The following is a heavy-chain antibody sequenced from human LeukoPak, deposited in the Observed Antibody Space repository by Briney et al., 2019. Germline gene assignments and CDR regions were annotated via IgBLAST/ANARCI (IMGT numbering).Heavy chain of an antibody. Sequence: GGSLRLSCAASGFTFSSYSMNWVRQAPGKGLEWVSAISGSGGSTYYADSVKGRFTISRDNSRNTLYLQMNSLRAEDTAVYYCARGFPYYYDSSGLDAFDIWGQGTMVTVSS. CDR3: ARGFPYYYDSSGLDAFDI. J-gene: IGHJ3*02. V-gene: IGHV3-23*01. CDR2: ISGSGGST. D-gene: IGHD3-22*01. CDR1: GFTFSSYS.